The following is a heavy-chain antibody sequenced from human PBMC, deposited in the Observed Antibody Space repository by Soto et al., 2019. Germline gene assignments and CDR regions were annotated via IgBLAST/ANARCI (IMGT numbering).Heavy chain of an antibody. D-gene: IGHD3-22*01. V-gene: IGHV4-31*03. CDR1: GGSIGSGSYY. J-gene: IGHJ4*02. CDR2: IYYSGST. Sequence: QVQLQESGPGLVKPSQTLSLTCTVSGGSIGSGSYYWSWIRQHPGKGLEWIGYIYYSGSTYYNPSLKRRVTISIDTSTNQFSLKLSSGTAADTAVYYCARAGYDRDGGGYYYLAYWGQWTLVTVSS. CDR3: ARAGYDRDGGGYYYLAY.